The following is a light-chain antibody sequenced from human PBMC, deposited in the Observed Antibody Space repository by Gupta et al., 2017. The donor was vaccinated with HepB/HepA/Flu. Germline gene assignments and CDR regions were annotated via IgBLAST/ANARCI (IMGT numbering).Light chain of an antibody. CDR3: SSYTRASTGI. V-gene: IGLV2-14*03. J-gene: IGLJ1*01. CDR2: DVG. CDR1: SSDVGAYNY. Sequence: QSALTQPASVSGSPGQSITISCTGTSSDVGAYNYVSWYQQHPAKAPKLIIYDVGDRPSGVSHRFSGSKSGNTASLTISGLQAEDEADYYCSSYTRASTGIFGTGTKVTVL.